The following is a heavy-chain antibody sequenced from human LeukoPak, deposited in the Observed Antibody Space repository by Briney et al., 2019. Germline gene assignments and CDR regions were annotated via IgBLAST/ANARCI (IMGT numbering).Heavy chain of an antibody. J-gene: IGHJ4*02. CDR2: INPNSGGT. V-gene: IGHV1-2*02. CDR1: GYTFTAYY. Sequence: ASVKVSCKASGYTFTAYYMHWVRQAPGQGLEWMGWINPNSGGTDYAHKFQGRVTMTRDTSISTAYMELTRLTSDATAVYYCARTQNIFGVIIKDYWGQGTLVTVSS. D-gene: IGHD3-3*01. CDR3: ARTQNIFGVIIKDY.